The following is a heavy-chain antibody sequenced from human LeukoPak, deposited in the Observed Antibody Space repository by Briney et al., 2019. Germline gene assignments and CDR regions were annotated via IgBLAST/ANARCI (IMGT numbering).Heavy chain of an antibody. Sequence: GGSLRLSCAASGFIFDDYGMTWVRQAPGKGLEWVSGINWNGGSTDYTDSVKGRFSISRDNAKNSLYLQMNRLRAEDTALYYCARAYGDYRAVLDYWGQGTLVTVSS. CDR1: GFIFDDYG. J-gene: IGHJ4*02. CDR2: INWNGGST. CDR3: ARAYGDYRAVLDY. D-gene: IGHD4-17*01. V-gene: IGHV3-20*04.